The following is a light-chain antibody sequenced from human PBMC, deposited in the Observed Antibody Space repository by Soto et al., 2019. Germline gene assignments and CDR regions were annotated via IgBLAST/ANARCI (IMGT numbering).Light chain of an antibody. CDR2: KAS. CDR3: QQYNSYWT. V-gene: IGKV1-5*03. CDR1: QSISSL. Sequence: DIQMTQSPSTLSASVGDRVTISFRASQSISSLLAWYQQKPGKAPKLLIYKASSLESGVPSRFSGSGSGTEFTLTISSLQPDDFATYYCQQYNSYWTFGQGTKVDIK. J-gene: IGKJ1*01.